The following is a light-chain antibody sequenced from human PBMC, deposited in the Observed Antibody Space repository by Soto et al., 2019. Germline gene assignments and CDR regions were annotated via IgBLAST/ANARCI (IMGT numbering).Light chain of an antibody. Sequence: QSALTQPASVSGSPGQSITISCTGTSSDVGGYNYVSWYQQNPGKAPKLMIYEVSNRTSGVSNRFSGSKSGNTASLTLSGLQAEDEADYYCSSYTSSSTLYVFGTGTKVTVL. CDR3: SSYTSSSTLYV. CDR1: SSDVGGYNY. J-gene: IGLJ1*01. V-gene: IGLV2-14*01. CDR2: EVS.